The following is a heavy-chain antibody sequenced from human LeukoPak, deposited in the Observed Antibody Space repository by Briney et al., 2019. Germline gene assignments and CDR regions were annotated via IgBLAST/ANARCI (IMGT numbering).Heavy chain of an antibody. D-gene: IGHD3-22*01. CDR1: GFTFDDYG. V-gene: IGHV3-20*04. CDR2: INWNGGST. Sequence: GGSLRLSCAASGFTFDDYGMSWVRQAPGKGLEWVSGINWNGGSTGYADSVKGRFTISRDNAKDSLYLQMNSLRAEDTALYYCARGLYYDSSGYYPSGFDYWGQGTLVTVSS. CDR3: ARGLYYDSSGYYPSGFDY. J-gene: IGHJ4*02.